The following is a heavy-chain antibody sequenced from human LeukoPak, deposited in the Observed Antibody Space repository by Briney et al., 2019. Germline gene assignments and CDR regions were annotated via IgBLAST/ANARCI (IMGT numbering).Heavy chain of an antibody. J-gene: IGHJ6*03. Sequence: ASVKVSCKASGYTFTSYDINWVRQATGQGLEWMGWMNPNSGNTGYAQKFQGRVTITRNTSISTAYMELSSLRSEDTAVYYCARVGRYSSSWYGGYYYYMDVWGKGTTVTVSS. CDR2: MNPNSGNT. V-gene: IGHV1-8*03. CDR1: GYTFTSYD. CDR3: ARVGRYSSSWYGGYYYYMDV. D-gene: IGHD6-13*01.